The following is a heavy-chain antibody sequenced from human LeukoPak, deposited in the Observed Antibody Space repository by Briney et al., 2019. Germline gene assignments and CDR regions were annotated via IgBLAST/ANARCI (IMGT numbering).Heavy chain of an antibody. CDR2: ISYDGSNK. V-gene: IGHV3-30-3*01. Sequence: GGSLRLSCAASGFTFSSYAMHWVRQAPGKGLEWVAVISYDGSNKYYADSVKGRFTISRDNSKNTLYPQMNSLRAEDTAVYYCARDIGVVPAAISDYYYGMDVWGQGTTATVSS. D-gene: IGHD2-2*01. CDR1: GFTFSSYA. J-gene: IGHJ6*02. CDR3: ARDIGVVPAAISDYYYGMDV.